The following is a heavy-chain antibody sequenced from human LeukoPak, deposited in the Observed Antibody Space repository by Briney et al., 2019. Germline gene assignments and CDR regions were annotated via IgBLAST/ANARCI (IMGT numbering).Heavy chain of an antibody. CDR2: MNPNSGNT. V-gene: IGHV1-8*01. Sequence: ASVKVSCKASGYTFTSYDINWVRQATGQGLEWMGWMNPNSGNTGYAQKFQGRVTMTRNTSISTAYMELSSLRSEDTAVYYCAREGREKGYYDSSGYYLDYWGQGTLVTVSS. J-gene: IGHJ4*02. CDR1: GYTFTSYD. CDR3: AREGREKGYYDSSGYYLDY. D-gene: IGHD3-22*01.